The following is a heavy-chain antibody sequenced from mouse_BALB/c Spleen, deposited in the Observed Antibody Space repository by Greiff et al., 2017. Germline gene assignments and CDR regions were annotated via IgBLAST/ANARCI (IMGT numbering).Heavy chain of an antibody. J-gene: IGHJ3*01. CDR2: IDPETGGT. V-gene: IGHV1-15*01. D-gene: IGHD2-3*01. Sequence: VNVVESGAELVRPGASVTLSCKASGYTFTDYEMHWVKQTPVHGLEWIGAIDPETGGTAYNQKFKGKATLTADKSSSTAYMELRSLTSEDSAVYYCTRERDDGYYWFAYWGQGTLVTVSA. CDR1: GYTFTDYE. CDR3: TRERDDGYYWFAY.